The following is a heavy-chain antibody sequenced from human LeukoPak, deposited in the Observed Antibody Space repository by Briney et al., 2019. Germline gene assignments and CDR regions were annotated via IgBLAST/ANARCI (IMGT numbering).Heavy chain of an antibody. CDR1: GFTVSSNY. CDR2: IYSGGST. D-gene: IGHD4-17*01. Sequence: PGGSLRLSCAASGFTVSSNYMSWVRQAPGKGLEWVSVIYSGGSTYYADSVKGRFTISRDNSKNTLYLQMNSLRAEDTAVYYCAKIGSDGDYVELYYFDYWGQGTLVTVSS. V-gene: IGHV3-66*01. J-gene: IGHJ4*02. CDR3: AKIGSDGDYVELYYFDY.